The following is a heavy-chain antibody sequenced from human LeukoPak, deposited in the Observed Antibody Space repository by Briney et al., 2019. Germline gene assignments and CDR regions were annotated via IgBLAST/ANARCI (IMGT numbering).Heavy chain of an antibody. D-gene: IGHD1-7*01. CDR3: ARVHQSNWNYVGEYDY. CDR2: INPNSGGT. V-gene: IGHV1-2*06. J-gene: IGHJ4*02. Sequence: ASVKVSCKASGYTFTSYAMHWVRQAPGQRLEWMGRINPNSGGTDYAQKFQGRVTMTRDTSISTAYMELSRLRSDDTAVYYCARVHQSNWNYVGEYDYWGQGTLVTVSS. CDR1: GYTFTSYA.